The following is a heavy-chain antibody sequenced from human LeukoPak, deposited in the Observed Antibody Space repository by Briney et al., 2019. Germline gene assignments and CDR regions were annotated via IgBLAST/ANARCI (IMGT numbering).Heavy chain of an antibody. D-gene: IGHD3-3*01. Sequence: PGGSLRLSCAASGFTLSSYEMNWLRQAPGKGLEWVSYISSSGSTIYDADSVKGRFTISRDNAKNSLYLQMNSLRAEDTAIYYCARGFDVLSGIDYWGQGTLVTVSS. CDR2: ISSSGSTI. V-gene: IGHV3-48*03. CDR1: GFTLSSYE. CDR3: ARGFDVLSGIDY. J-gene: IGHJ4*02.